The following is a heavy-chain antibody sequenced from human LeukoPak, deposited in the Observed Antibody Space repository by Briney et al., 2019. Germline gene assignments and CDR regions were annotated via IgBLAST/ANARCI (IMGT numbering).Heavy chain of an antibody. CDR1: GYTFTSYG. CDR2: ISAYDGNT. J-gene: IGHJ4*02. CDR3: ARVPDWNDDLGYFDY. V-gene: IGHV1-18*01. Sequence: ASVKVSCKASGYTFTSYGISWVRQAPGQGLEWMGWISAYDGNTNYAQKLQGRVTMTTDTSTSTAYMELRSLRSDDTAVYYCARVPDWNDDLGYFDYWGQGTLVTVSS. D-gene: IGHD1-1*01.